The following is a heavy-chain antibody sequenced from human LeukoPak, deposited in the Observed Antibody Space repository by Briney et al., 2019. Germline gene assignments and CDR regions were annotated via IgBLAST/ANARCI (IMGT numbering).Heavy chain of an antibody. V-gene: IGHV3-66*01. J-gene: IGHJ4*02. Sequence: PGGSLRLSCAASGFTVSSNYMSWVRQAPGKGLEWVSVIYGGGSTYYADSVKGRFTISRDNSKNTLYLQMNSLRAEDTAVYYCARDLGGGGEDYFDYWGQGTLVTVSS. D-gene: IGHD2-21*01. CDR2: IYGGGST. CDR1: GFTVSSNY. CDR3: ARDLGGGGEDYFDY.